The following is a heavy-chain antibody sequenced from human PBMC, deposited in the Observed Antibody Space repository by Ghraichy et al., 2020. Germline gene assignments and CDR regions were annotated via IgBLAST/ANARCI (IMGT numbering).Heavy chain of an antibody. CDR3: ARKVSGSYYPEYFQH. D-gene: IGHD1-26*01. Sequence: GGSLRLSCAASGFTFSGSWMNWVRQAPGKGLEWVANIRQDGGETHYVDSVKGRFTISRDHAKNSVYLQMNNLRAEDTALYFCARKVSGSYYPEYFQHWGQGTLVTVSS. V-gene: IGHV3-7*01. J-gene: IGHJ1*01. CDR2: IRQDGGET. CDR1: GFTFSGSW.